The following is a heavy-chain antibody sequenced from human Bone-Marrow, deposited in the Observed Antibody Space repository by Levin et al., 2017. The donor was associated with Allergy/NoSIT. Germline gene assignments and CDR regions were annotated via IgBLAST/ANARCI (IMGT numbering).Heavy chain of an antibody. D-gene: IGHD4-17*01. CDR1: GTSISSGGFS. CDR2: IYQSART. V-gene: IGHV4-30-2*01. J-gene: IGHJ4*02. CDR3: ARILYGDFPFLDH. Sequence: SETLSLTCAVSGTSISSGGFSWSWIRQPPGKGLEWIGNIYQSARTYYNPSLKSRVSISVDMSKNQFSLKLSSVTAADTAIYYCARILYGDFPFLDHWGQGTLVTVSS.